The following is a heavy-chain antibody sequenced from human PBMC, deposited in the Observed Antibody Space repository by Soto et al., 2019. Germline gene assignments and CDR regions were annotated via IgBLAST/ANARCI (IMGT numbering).Heavy chain of an antibody. D-gene: IGHD3-10*01. V-gene: IGHV1-2*02. Sequence: QGQLVQSGAEVKKPGASVKVSCKASGYTFTGAYIHWVRQAPGQGLEWMGCINPNSGGTEFAQKFQGRVTVTRDTSITTVYMEMNRLRSDDTGVYYCARDFTTRSYGVDVWGQGTAVTVSS. CDR3: ARDFTTRSYGVDV. J-gene: IGHJ6*02. CDR1: GYTFTGAY. CDR2: INPNSGGT.